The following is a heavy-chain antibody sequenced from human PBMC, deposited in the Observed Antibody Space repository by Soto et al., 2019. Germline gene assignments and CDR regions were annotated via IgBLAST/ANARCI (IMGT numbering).Heavy chain of an antibody. CDR2: ITFSGNTV. CDR3: ARVSWREKYGMDV. V-gene: IGHV3-11*01. J-gene: IGHJ6*02. Sequence: GGSLRLSCAASGFTFSDSYMSWIRQAPGKGLEWISYITFSGNTVYYADSLKGRFTISRDNAKNSLHLQMNRLRAEDTAVYYCARVSWREKYGMDVWGQGTMVTVPS. CDR1: GFTFSDSY.